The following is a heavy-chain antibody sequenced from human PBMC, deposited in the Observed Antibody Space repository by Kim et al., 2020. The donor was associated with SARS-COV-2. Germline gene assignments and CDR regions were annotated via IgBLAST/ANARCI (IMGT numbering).Heavy chain of an antibody. CDR2: MNPNSGNT. Sequence: ASVKVSCKASGYTFTSYDINWVRQATGQGLEWMGWMNPNSGNTGYAQKFQGRVTMTRNTSISTAYMELSSLRSEDTAVYYCARGSIAVAGRRFDPWGQGTLVTVSS. CDR1: GYTFTSYD. CDR3: ARGSIAVAGRRFDP. J-gene: IGHJ5*02. D-gene: IGHD6-19*01. V-gene: IGHV1-8*01.